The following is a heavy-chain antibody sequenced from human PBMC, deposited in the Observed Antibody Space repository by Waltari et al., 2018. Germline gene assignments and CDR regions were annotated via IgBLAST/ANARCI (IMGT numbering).Heavy chain of an antibody. V-gene: IGHV3-30*03. D-gene: IGHD3-9*01. J-gene: IGHJ4*02. CDR2: ISYDGINK. CDR3: ARGFNFDWLVIDY. Sequence: WVRQAPGKGLGGVALISYDGINKYYVDSGKGRFTISRDNSKNTLYLQMNSPRPEDTAVYYCARGFNFDWLVIDYWGQGTLVTVSS.